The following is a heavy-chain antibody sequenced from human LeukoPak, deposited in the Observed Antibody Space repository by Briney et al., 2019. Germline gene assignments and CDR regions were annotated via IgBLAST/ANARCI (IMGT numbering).Heavy chain of an antibody. CDR1: GGSISNYY. D-gene: IGHD6-19*01. V-gene: IGHV4-59*08. J-gene: IGHJ4*02. Sequence: SETLSLTCAVSGGSISNYYRSWIRQPPGKGLEWVGYIYYTGNTNNNPSLKSRVTISMDTSKNQFSLKLSSVTAADTAVYYCARSGSGWIFDSWSQGTLVTVSS. CDR2: IYYTGNT. CDR3: ARSGSGWIFDS.